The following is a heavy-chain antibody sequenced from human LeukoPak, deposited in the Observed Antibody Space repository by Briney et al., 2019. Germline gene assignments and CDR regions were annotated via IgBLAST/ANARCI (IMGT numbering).Heavy chain of an antibody. Sequence: GGSLRLSCAASGFTVSSYWMHWVRQAPGKGLVWDSRINSDGSSTSYADSVKGRFTISRDNAKNTLYLQMNSLRAEDTAVYYCASALYYYDSSGLDAFDIWGQGTMVTVSS. V-gene: IGHV3-74*01. D-gene: IGHD3-22*01. CDR3: ASALYYYDSSGLDAFDI. CDR2: INSDGSST. J-gene: IGHJ3*02. CDR1: GFTVSSYW.